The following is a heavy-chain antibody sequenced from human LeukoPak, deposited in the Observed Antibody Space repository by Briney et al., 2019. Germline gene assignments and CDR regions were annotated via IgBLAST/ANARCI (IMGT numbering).Heavy chain of an antibody. V-gene: IGHV3-33*05. CDR3: ARRVAAY. CDR1: GFSLSSCG. Sequence: GGSLRLSCAASGFSLSSCGMHWVRQAPGKGLEWVAFMSFDGNNKYYADSVKGRFTISRDNAKNSLYLQMNSLRAEDTAVYYCARRVAAYWGQGTLVTVSS. CDR2: MSFDGNNK. J-gene: IGHJ4*02. D-gene: IGHD2-15*01.